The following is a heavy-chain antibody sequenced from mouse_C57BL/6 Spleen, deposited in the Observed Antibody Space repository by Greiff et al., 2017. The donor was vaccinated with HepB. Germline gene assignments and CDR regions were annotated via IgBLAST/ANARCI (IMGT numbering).Heavy chain of an antibody. D-gene: IGHD2-1*01. V-gene: IGHV5-17*01. J-gene: IGHJ4*01. Sequence: EVKLMESGGGLVNPGGSLKLPCAAPGLTFSANGFHWVRQAPEKGLEGVADISSGSSTFYYADTVKGRFTISRDNAKNTLFLQMTSLRSEDTAMYYCARRKYGNYDAMDYWGQGTSVTVSS. CDR2: ISSGSSTF. CDR1: GLTFSANG. CDR3: ARRKYGNYDAMDY.